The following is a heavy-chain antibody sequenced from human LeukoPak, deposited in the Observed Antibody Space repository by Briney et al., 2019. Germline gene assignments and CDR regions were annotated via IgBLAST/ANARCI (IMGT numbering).Heavy chain of an antibody. CDR1: EFTVSSNH. CDR3: AKGHVDTAMVPDY. J-gene: IGHJ4*02. CDR2: IYTGGNT. Sequence: GGSLRLSCAVSEFTVSSNHMSWVRQPPGKGLEWVSTIYTGGNTYFADSVKGRFTISRDNPKNTVYLQMNSLRAEDTAVYYCAKGHVDTAMVPDYWGQGTLVTVSS. D-gene: IGHD5-18*01. V-gene: IGHV3-53*01.